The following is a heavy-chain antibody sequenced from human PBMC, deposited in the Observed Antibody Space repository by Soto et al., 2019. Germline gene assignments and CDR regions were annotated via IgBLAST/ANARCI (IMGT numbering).Heavy chain of an antibody. CDR1: GFTFDDYA. J-gene: IGHJ4*02. CDR3: AKDMSPSGSQEGYFDY. CDR2: ISWNSGSI. V-gene: IGHV3-9*01. D-gene: IGHD1-26*01. Sequence: GGSLRLSCAASGFTFDDYAMHWVRQAPGKGLEWVSGISWNSGSIGYADSVKGRFTISRDNAKNSLYLQMNSLRAEDTALYYCAKDMSPSGSQEGYFDYWGQGTLVTVSS.